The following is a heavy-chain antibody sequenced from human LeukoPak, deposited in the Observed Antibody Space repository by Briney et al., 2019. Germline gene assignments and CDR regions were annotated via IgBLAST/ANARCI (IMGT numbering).Heavy chain of an antibody. D-gene: IGHD6-19*01. V-gene: IGHV4-39*07. CDR2: IYYSGST. Sequence: SETLSLTCTLTGGSISSSSYYWGWVRQPPVKGLDWIGSIYYSGSTNYNPSLKSRVTISVDTSKNQFSLKLSSVTAADTAVYYCARDSSGWYHWFDPWGQGTLVTVSS. J-gene: IGHJ5*02. CDR3: ARDSSGWYHWFDP. CDR1: GGSISSSSYY.